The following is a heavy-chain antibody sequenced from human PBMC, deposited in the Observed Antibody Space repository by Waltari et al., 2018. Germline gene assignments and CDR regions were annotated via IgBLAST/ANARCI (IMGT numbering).Heavy chain of an antibody. CDR1: GFPFSTYS. D-gene: IGHD3-10*01. CDR2: ITGSGDSR. CDR3: ARDMVRGVMGDVFDY. Sequence: EVQLLESGGGLVQPGGSLRVSCAATGFPFSTYSMRWVRQSPGKGLEWVSAITGSGDSRYYADSVKGRFTISRDNSDNTVSLQMNSLRVDDTAVYYCARDMVRGVMGDVFDYWGQGTLVTVSS. V-gene: IGHV3-23*01. J-gene: IGHJ4*02.